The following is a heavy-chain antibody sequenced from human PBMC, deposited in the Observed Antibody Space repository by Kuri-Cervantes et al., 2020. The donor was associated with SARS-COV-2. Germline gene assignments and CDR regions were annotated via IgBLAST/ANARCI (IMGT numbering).Heavy chain of an antibody. CDR3: ARRGTIFGVATFDY. Sequence: GSLRLSCTVSGGSISSYYWSWIRQPPGKGLEWLGYIYYSGSTNYNPSFKSRVTISVDTSKNQFSLKLSSVTAADTAVYYCARRGTIFGVATFDYWGQGTLVTVSS. D-gene: IGHD3-3*01. V-gene: IGHV4-59*01. CDR1: GGSISSYY. J-gene: IGHJ4*02. CDR2: IYYSGST.